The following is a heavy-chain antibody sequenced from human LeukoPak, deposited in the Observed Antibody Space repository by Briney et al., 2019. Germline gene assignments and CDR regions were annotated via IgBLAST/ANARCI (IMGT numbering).Heavy chain of an antibody. V-gene: IGHV3-66*01. CDR2: IYRGGST. J-gene: IGHJ4*02. D-gene: IGHD1-26*01. Sequence: GGSLRLSCAASGFTVSSNYMSWVRQPPGKGLEWVSVIYRGGSTYYADSVKGRFTISRDNSKNTLYPQMNNLRAEDTAVYYCAMATWVGGLDYWGQGTLVTVSS. CDR1: GFTVSSNY. CDR3: AMATWVGGLDY.